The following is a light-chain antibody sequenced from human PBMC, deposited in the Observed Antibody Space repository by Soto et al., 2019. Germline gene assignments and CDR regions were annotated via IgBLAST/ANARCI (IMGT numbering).Light chain of an antibody. V-gene: IGKV1-39*01. Sequence: DIHVTQSPSSLSASVGDRVTLTCRTSQHVATYLNWYQQKSGRAPTLLIYSSSGLQPGVSPRFSGSGSGTDFTLTISSLQSEDCATYFCQQTYSVPPTFGQGTTVDFK. CDR1: QHVATY. J-gene: IGKJ1*01. CDR2: SSS. CDR3: QQTYSVPPT.